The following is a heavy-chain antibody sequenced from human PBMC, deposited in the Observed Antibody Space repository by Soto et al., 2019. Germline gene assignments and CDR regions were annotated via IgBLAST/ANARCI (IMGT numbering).Heavy chain of an antibody. CDR1: GYTFSGFY. D-gene: IGHD3-3*01. CDR3: ARDSSRRITIFGVVWLQD. V-gene: IGHV1-2*02. Sequence: VASVKVSCKASGYTFSGFYMHWVRQAPGQGLEWMGWINPNSGGTKSAEKFQGRVTMARDTSISTAYMELNSLRAEDTAVYYCARDSSRRITIFGVVWLQDWGQGTLVTVSS. J-gene: IGHJ4*02. CDR2: INPNSGGT.